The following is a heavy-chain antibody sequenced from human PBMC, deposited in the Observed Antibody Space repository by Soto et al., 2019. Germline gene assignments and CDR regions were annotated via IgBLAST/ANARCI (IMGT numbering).Heavy chain of an antibody. Sequence: QVQLVESGGGVVQPGRSLRLSCAASGFTFSSYAMHWVRQAPGKGLDWVAVVSYDGSNKYYADSVKGRFTFSRDNSKNTLYLQMNSLRPEDTAVYYCARDLGGAIDYWGQGTLVTVSS. D-gene: IGHD3-16*01. CDR1: GFTFSSYA. J-gene: IGHJ4*02. V-gene: IGHV3-30-3*01. CDR3: ARDLGGAIDY. CDR2: VSYDGSNK.